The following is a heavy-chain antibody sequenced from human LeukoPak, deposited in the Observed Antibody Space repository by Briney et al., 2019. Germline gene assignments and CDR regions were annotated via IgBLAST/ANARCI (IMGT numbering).Heavy chain of an antibody. CDR2: ISYDGSNK. CDR3: ARDLNDFWSGYYRPDYYYYGMDV. J-gene: IGHJ6*02. Sequence: GGSLRLSCAASGFTFSSYAMHWVRQAPGKGLEWVAVISYDGSNKYYADSVKGRFTISRDNSKNTLYLQMNSLRAEDTAAYYCARDLNDFWSGYYRPDYYYYGMDVWGQGTTVTVSS. D-gene: IGHD3-3*01. V-gene: IGHV3-30-3*01. CDR1: GFTFSSYA.